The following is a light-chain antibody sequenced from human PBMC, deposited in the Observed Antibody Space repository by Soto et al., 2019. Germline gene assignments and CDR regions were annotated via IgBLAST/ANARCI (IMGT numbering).Light chain of an antibody. V-gene: IGLV2-11*01. Sequence: QSVLTQPRSVSGSPGQSVTISCTGTSSDVGGYNYVSWYQQHPGKAPKLVIYDVSKRPSGVPDRFSGSKSGNTASLTISGLQAEDEADYYCCSYAGSYVVFGGGTKLTVL. CDR2: DVS. J-gene: IGLJ2*01. CDR1: SSDVGGYNY. CDR3: CSYAGSYVV.